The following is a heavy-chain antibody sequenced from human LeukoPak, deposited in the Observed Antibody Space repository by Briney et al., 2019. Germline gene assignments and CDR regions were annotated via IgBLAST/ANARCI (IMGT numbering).Heavy chain of an antibody. D-gene: IGHD3-3*01. CDR3: AKDGMAYFLEWLFGDY. CDR2: ITGGGGNT. V-gene: IGHV3-23*01. J-gene: IGHJ4*02. Sequence: GGTLRLSCAASGFTFSSYAMSWVRQAPGKGLEWVSVITGGGGNTYYADSVKGRFTISRDNSKNTLYLQMNSLRAEDTAVYYCAKDGMAYFLEWLFGDYWGQGTLVTVSS. CDR1: GFTFSSYA.